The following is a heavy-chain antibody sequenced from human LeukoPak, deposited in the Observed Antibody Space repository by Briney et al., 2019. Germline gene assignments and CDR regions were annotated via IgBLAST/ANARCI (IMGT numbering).Heavy chain of an antibody. V-gene: IGHV3-7*03. CDR2: IKQDGSEK. CDR3: ARAKQQAAY. Sequence: GGSLRLSCAASGFTFGSYWVSWVRQAPGKGLEWVANIKQDGSEKYYVDSVKGRFTISRDNAKNSLYLQMNSLRAEDTAVYYCARAKQQAAYWGQGTLVTVSS. CDR1: GFTFGSYW. D-gene: IGHD6-13*01. J-gene: IGHJ4*02.